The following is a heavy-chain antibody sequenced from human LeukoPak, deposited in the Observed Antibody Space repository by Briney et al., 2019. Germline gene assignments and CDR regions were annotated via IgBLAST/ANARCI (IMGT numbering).Heavy chain of an antibody. Sequence: GGSLRLSCAASGFTFSNYSMGWVRQAPGKGLEWVSSIVPSYEGTFYADSVRGRFTISRDNANNSLYLQMNSLRAEDTAVYYCAKGKAGGLVDLFDPWGQGTLVTVSS. CDR2: IVPSYEGT. D-gene: IGHD3/OR15-3a*01. CDR3: AKGKAGGLVDLFDP. V-gene: IGHV3-23*05. J-gene: IGHJ5*02. CDR1: GFTFSNYS.